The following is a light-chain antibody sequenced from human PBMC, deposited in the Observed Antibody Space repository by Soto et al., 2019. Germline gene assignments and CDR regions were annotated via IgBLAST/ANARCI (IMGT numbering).Light chain of an antibody. CDR2: KAS. V-gene: IGKV1-5*03. CDR3: QQYDTYPVT. Sequence: DLQMTQSPSTLSASVGDRVTLTCRASQSISSWLAWFQQKPGKAPKVLIYKASTLESGVPSRFSGSGSGTEFTLTISCLQPDDFATYYCQQYDTYPVTFGGGTKVEIK. CDR1: QSISSW. J-gene: IGKJ4*01.